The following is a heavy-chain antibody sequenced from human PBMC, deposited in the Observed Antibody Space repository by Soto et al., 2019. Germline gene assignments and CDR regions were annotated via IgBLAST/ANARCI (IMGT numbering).Heavy chain of an antibody. D-gene: IGHD3-10*01. CDR2: ISAYNGNT. J-gene: IGHJ4*02. Sequence: QVQLVKSGAEVKKPGASVKVSCKASGYTFTSYGISWVRQAPGQGLDWMGWISAYNGNTNYTQKLKGSVTKTTDTSASTAYMELRSLRSDDTAVYYCARDVGFGSMVRGVIIYWGQGTLVTVSS. V-gene: IGHV1-18*01. CDR3: ARDVGFGSMVRGVIIY. CDR1: GYTFTSYG.